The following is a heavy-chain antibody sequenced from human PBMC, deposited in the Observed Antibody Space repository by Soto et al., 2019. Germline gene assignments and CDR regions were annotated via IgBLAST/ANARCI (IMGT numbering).Heavy chain of an antibody. Sequence: QVQVMQSGAQLTQPGASVKVSCETSGYPLPTYGLSWVRQAPGQGLEWMGWIVGDSGNTVYAQKFQGRVTMYRDTSTSTGYMALRRLTSDDSALYDCATVSGYGSGSRRFEFWGQGTLVSVSS. J-gene: IGHJ4*02. D-gene: IGHD3-10*01. V-gene: IGHV1-18*01. CDR1: GYPLPTYG. CDR2: IVGDSGNT. CDR3: ATVSGYGSGSRRFEF.